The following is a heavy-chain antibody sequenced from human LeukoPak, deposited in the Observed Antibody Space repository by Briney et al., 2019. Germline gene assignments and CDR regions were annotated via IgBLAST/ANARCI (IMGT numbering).Heavy chain of an antibody. CDR2: INPSGGST. Sequence: ASVKVSCKASGDTFTSYYMHWVRQAPGQGLEWMGIINPSGGSTSYAQKFQGRVTMTRDTSTSTVYMELSSLRSEDTAVYYCARDPRYCSSTSCYPHPWVYFDYWGQGTLVTVSS. J-gene: IGHJ4*02. V-gene: IGHV1-46*01. CDR3: ARDPRYCSSTSCYPHPWVYFDY. CDR1: GDTFTSYY. D-gene: IGHD2-2*01.